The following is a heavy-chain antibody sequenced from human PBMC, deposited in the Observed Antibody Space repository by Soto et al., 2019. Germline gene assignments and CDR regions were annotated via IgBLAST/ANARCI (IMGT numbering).Heavy chain of an antibody. D-gene: IGHD1-20*01. Sequence: QITLKESGPTLVKPTQTLTLTCTFSGFSLSTSGVGVGWIRQPPGKALEWLALIYWDDDKRYSPSLKSRLTSTKDTSKNQVVLTMTNMDPVDTATYYCAQGRYNWNDFDYWGQGTLVTVSS. CDR3: AQGRYNWNDFDY. V-gene: IGHV2-5*02. CDR2: IYWDDDK. J-gene: IGHJ4*02. CDR1: GFSLSTSGVG.